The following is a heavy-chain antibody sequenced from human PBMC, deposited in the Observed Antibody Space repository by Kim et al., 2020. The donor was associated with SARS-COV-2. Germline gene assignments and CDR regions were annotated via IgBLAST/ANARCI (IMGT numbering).Heavy chain of an antibody. Sequence: GGSLRLSCAASGFIFSNAWMNWVRQAPGKGLEWLGRIKSKADGETIDYAAPVKGRFTISRDDSTNTVSLQMNNLKTEDTGVYCCADYWPNVDYWGQGTLVAVSS. CDR2: IKSKADGETI. CDR3: ADYWPNVDY. D-gene: IGHD2-8*01. V-gene: IGHV3-15*01. CDR1: GFIFSNAW. J-gene: IGHJ4*02.